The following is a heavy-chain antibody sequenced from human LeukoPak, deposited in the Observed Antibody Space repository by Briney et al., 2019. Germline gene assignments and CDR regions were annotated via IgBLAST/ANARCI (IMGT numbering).Heavy chain of an antibody. CDR2: ITPNSGGT. J-gene: IGHJ4*02. V-gene: IGHV1-2*02. Sequence: ASVKVPCKASGYTFSGHYIHWVRQVPGQGLEWMGWITPNSGGTKYEKRFQGRVTMTRDTSINTAYLELSRLRSGDSGVYYCARVGLELPIDYWGQGTLVTVSS. D-gene: IGHD1-26*01. CDR3: ARVGLELPIDY. CDR1: GYTFSGHY.